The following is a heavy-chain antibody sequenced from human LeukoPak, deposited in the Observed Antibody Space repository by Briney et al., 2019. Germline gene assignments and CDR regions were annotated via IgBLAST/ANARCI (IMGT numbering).Heavy chain of an antibody. Sequence: SETLSLTCTVSGVSIRSSYYYWGWIRQPPGKGLEWIGSIYDSGSTYYNPSLKSRVTISVDTSKNQFSLKLNSVTAADTAVYYCARRRGSGSYQYFDYWGQGTLVAVSS. CDR3: ARRRGSGSYQYFDY. CDR1: GVSIRSSYYY. V-gene: IGHV4-39*01. D-gene: IGHD1-26*01. CDR2: IYDSGST. J-gene: IGHJ4*02.